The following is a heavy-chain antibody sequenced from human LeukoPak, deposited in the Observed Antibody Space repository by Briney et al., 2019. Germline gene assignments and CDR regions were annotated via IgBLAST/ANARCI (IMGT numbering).Heavy chain of an antibody. Sequence: GGSLRLSCAASGFTVSSYAMSWVRQAPGKGLEWVSAISGSGGSTYYADSVKGRFTISRDNSKNTLYLQMNSLRAEDTAVYYCAKDGDYYDSSGYPSPHDYWGQGTLVTVSS. CDR3: AKDGDYYDSSGYPSPHDY. D-gene: IGHD3-22*01. V-gene: IGHV3-23*01. CDR2: ISGSGGST. J-gene: IGHJ4*02. CDR1: GFTVSSYA.